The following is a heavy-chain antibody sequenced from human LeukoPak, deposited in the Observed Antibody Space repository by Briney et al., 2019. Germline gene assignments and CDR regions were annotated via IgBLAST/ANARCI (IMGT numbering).Heavy chain of an antibody. D-gene: IGHD1-26*01. CDR2: IIPILGIA. Sequence: SVKVSCKASGGTFSSYAISWVRQAPGQGLEWMGRIIPILGIANYAQKFQGRVTITADKSTSTAYMELSSLRFEDTAVYYCASTPPRVGATNYYYYGMDVWGQGTTVTVSS. CDR3: ASTPPRVGATNYYYYGMDV. J-gene: IGHJ6*02. CDR1: GGTFSSYA. V-gene: IGHV1-69*04.